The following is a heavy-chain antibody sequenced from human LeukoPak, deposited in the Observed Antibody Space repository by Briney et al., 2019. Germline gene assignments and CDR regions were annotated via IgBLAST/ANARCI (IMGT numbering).Heavy chain of an antibody. J-gene: IGHJ4*02. CDR2: ISSNNNHI. Sequence: GGSLRLSCAASGFTFSSYSMNWVRQAPGKGLEWVSSISSNNNHIYYADSVRGRFTISRDNAKNSLYLQTNSLRAEDTAVYYCARGQGDSSGYCLDYWGQGTLVTVSS. CDR3: ARGQGDSSGYCLDY. D-gene: IGHD3-22*01. CDR1: GFTFSSYS. V-gene: IGHV3-21*01.